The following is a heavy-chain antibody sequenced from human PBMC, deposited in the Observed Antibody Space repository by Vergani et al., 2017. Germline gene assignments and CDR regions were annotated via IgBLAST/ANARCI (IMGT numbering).Heavy chain of an antibody. CDR3: ALGYPLRGWFDP. D-gene: IGHD2-15*01. J-gene: IGHJ5*02. Sequence: QMQLVQSGPEVKKPGTSVKVSCKASGFTFTSSAMQWVRQARGQRLEWIGWIVVGSGNTNYAPKFQGRVTMTTDTSTSTAYMELRSLRSDDTAVYYCALGYPLRGWFDPWGQGTLVTVSS. CDR2: IVVGSGNT. V-gene: IGHV1-58*02. CDR1: GFTFTSSA.